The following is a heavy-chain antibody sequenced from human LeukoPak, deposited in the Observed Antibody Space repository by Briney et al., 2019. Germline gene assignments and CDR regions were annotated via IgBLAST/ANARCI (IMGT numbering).Heavy chain of an antibody. CDR2: ISGSGGST. D-gene: IGHD6-6*01. J-gene: IGHJ4*02. CDR3: AKDTYSSSSPTFDY. CDR1: GFTFSSYA. Sequence: GGSLRLSCAASGFTFSSYAMSWVRQAPGKGLEWVSAISGSGGSTDYADSVKGRFTISRDISQNTLYLQMNSLRVEDAAVYYCAKDTYSSSSPTFDYWGQGTLVTVSS. V-gene: IGHV3-23*01.